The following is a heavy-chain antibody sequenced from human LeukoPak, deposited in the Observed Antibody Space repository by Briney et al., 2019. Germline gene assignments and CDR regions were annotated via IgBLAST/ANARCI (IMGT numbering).Heavy chain of an antibody. V-gene: IGHV4-34*01. CDR3: ARGQLRGGSWFDY. CDR1: GGSFSGYY. D-gene: IGHD1-26*01. CDR2: INHSGST. Sequence: SETLSLTCAVYGGSFSGYYWSWIRQPPGKGLEWIGEINHSGSTNYNPSLKSRVTISVDTSKNQFSLKLSSVTAADTAVYYCARGQLRGGSWFDYWGQGTLVTVSS. J-gene: IGHJ4*02.